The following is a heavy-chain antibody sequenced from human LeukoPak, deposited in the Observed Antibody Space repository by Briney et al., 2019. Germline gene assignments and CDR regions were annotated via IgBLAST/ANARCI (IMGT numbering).Heavy chain of an antibody. D-gene: IGHD3-22*01. CDR1: GFTFSNYA. CDR3: AKYDSSGYYFDY. Sequence: GGSLRLSCAASGFTFSNYAMTWVRQALGKGLEWVSGISGSGGSTYYADSVEGRFTVSRDNSNNTVSLQMNSLRAEDTAVYYCAKYDSSGYYFDYWGQGTLVTVSS. CDR2: ISGSGGST. V-gene: IGHV3-23*01. J-gene: IGHJ4*02.